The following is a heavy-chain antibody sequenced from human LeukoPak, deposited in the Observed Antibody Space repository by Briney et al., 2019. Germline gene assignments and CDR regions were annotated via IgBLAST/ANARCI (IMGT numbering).Heavy chain of an antibody. CDR1: GLTISSYW. V-gene: IGHV3-7*03. D-gene: IGHD3-9*01. Sequence: GGSLRLSCAAAGLTISSYWMSWVRQDPGEGLEWVANIKQDGSEKTYVDSVKGRFTIPRDNAKNSLYLQMNSLRAEDTAVYYCARDVRGRYFDWFFDYWGQGTLVTVSS. CDR2: IKQDGSEK. CDR3: ARDVRGRYFDWFFDY. J-gene: IGHJ4*02.